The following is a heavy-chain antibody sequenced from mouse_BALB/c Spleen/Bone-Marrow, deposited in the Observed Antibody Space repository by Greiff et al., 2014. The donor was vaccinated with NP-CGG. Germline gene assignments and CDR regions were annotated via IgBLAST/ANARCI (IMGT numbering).Heavy chain of an antibody. CDR1: GFNIKDTY. Sequence: EVQLQQSGAELVKPGASVKLSCTASGFNIKDTYMHWVKERPEQGLEWIGRIDPANGNTKYDPKFQGKATITADTSSNTAYLQLRHLTTEDPAVYFFFFGRDWYFDVLGAGTTVTGSS. CDR2: IDPANGNT. D-gene: IGHD1-1*01. J-gene: IGHJ1*01. V-gene: IGHV14-3*02. CDR3: FFGRDWYFDV.